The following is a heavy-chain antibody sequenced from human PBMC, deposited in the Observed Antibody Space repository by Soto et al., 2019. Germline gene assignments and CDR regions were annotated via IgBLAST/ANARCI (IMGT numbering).Heavy chain of an antibody. CDR3: ARGGCSGGSCLRYNWFDP. V-gene: IGHV1-69*02. J-gene: IGHJ5*02. CDR2: IIPILGIA. CDR1: GGTFSSYT. Sequence: GASVKVSCKASGGTFSSYTISWVRQAPGQGLEWMGRIIPILGIANYAQKFQGRVTITADKSTSTAYMELSSLRSEDTAVYYCARGGCSGGSCLRYNWFDPWGQGTLVTVSS. D-gene: IGHD2-15*01.